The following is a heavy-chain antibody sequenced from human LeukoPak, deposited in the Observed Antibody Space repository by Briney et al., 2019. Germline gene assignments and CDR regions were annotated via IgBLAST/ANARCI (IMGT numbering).Heavy chain of an antibody. Sequence: SETLSLTCAVYGGSFSGYYWSWIRQPPGKGLEWIGEINHSGSTNYNPSLKSRVTISVDTSKNQFSLKLSSVTAADTAVYYCASSIAAAGKDNNWFDPWGQGTLVTVSS. CDR3: ASSIAAAGKDNNWFDP. J-gene: IGHJ5*02. V-gene: IGHV4-34*01. D-gene: IGHD6-13*01. CDR2: INHSGST. CDR1: GGSFSGYY.